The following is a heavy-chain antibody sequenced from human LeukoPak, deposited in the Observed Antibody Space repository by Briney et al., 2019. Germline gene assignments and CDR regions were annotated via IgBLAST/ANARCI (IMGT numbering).Heavy chain of an antibody. CDR1: GGPINSNIYY. CDR2: IYYGGST. Sequence: SQTLSLTRNVSGGPINSNIYYWACARQPPGKGLGWIGCIYYGGSTYYNPSLKSRITISVDTFRSQVSLKMRSVTAADTAVYYCARVLLWFGNFSVKAFDIWGQGTIVTVSS. D-gene: IGHD3-10*01. CDR3: ARVLLWFGNFSVKAFDI. J-gene: IGHJ3*02. V-gene: IGHV4-39*01.